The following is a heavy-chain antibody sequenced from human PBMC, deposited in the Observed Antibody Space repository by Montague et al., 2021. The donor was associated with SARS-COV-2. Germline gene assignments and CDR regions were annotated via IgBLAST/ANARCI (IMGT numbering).Heavy chain of an antibody. V-gene: IGHV4-4*02. CDR2: FDHSGNT. CDR1: GGSISSSNW. CDR3: AREFRIELRQTSWYFGL. Sequence: SETLSLTCAVSGGSISSSNWWSWVRQPPGKGLEWIGNFDHSGNTKYNPSLKSRATISVDTSKNQFALRLSSVTAADTAVYYCAREFRIELRQTSWYFGLWGRGTLVTVSS. D-gene: IGHD3-10*01. J-gene: IGHJ2*01.